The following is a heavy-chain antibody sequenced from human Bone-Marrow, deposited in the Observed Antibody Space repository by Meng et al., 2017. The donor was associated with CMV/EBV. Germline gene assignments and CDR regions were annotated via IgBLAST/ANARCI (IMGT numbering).Heavy chain of an antibody. V-gene: IGHV3-7*01. CDR1: GFTFRTYW. CDR2: IKEDGSDK. CDR3: ARDHPNYCSSTSCYGSGGMDV. D-gene: IGHD2-2*01. Sequence: GEFLKISCAASGFTFRTYWMSWVRLVPGKGLEWVANIKEDGSDKYYVDSVKGRFTISRDNSKNTLYLQMNSLRAEDTAVYYCARDHPNYCSSTSCYGSGGMDVWGQGTTVTVSS. J-gene: IGHJ6*02.